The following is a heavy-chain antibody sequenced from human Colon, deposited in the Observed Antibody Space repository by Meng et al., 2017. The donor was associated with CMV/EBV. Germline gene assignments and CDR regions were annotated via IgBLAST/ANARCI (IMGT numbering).Heavy chain of an antibody. CDR1: GGSISSYW. CDR3: AREMTAIWNWLDS. Sequence: GSLRLSCAVSGGSISSYWWSWIRQSPGKGLEWIGHIYHSGSTIYNPSLKSRVTISLDTSKNQFSLKLSSVTAADTAVYYCAREMTAIWNWLDSWGQGTLVTAPQ. V-gene: IGHV4-59*01. D-gene: IGHD2-21*02. CDR2: IYHSGST. J-gene: IGHJ5*01.